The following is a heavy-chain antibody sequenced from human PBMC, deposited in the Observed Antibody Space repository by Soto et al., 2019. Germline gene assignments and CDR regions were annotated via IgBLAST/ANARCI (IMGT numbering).Heavy chain of an antibody. V-gene: IGHV3-11*01. Sequence: QVQLVESGGGLVKPGGSLRLSCAASGFTFSDYYMSWIRQAPGKGPEWVSYISSSGSTIYYADSVKGRFTISRDNAKNSLYLQMNSLRAEDTAVYYCARTMVRGVMTLQHYYYMDVWGKGTTVTVSS. CDR2: ISSSGSTI. CDR3: ARTMVRGVMTLQHYYYMDV. D-gene: IGHD3-10*01. J-gene: IGHJ6*03. CDR1: GFTFSDYY.